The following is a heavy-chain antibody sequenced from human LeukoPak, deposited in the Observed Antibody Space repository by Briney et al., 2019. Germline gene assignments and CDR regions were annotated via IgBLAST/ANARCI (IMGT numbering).Heavy chain of an antibody. Sequence: SQTLSLTCTVSGGSISSGGYYWSWIRQHPGKGLEWIGYIYYSGSTYYNPSLKSRVTISVDTSKNQFSLKLSSVTAADTAVYYCARDRGYGSKAFDIWGQGTMVTVSS. V-gene: IGHV4-31*03. CDR3: ARDRGYGSKAFDI. CDR1: GGSISSGGYY. J-gene: IGHJ3*02. CDR2: IYYSGST. D-gene: IGHD2-2*03.